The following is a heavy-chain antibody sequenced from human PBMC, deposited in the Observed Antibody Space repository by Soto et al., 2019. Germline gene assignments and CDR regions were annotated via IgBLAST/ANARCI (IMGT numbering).Heavy chain of an antibody. J-gene: IGHJ5*02. D-gene: IGHD6-19*01. CDR3: ARCTVDTIVTSGWCHYLDP. V-gene: IGHV3-23*01. CDR2: VSGSGGTT. CDR1: GFTFSSPA. Sequence: PVGSLRLSCAASGFTFSSPAMSWVRQAPGKGLEWVSAVSGSGGTTYYADSVRGRFTISRDNSENTLYLQMNSLRAEDTAIYFCARCTVDTIVTSGWCHYLDPWGQGTLVTVT.